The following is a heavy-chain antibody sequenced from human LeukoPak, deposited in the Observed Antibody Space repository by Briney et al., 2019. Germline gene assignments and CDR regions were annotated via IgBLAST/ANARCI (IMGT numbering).Heavy chain of an antibody. D-gene: IGHD6-19*01. CDR2: IYYSGTT. V-gene: IGHV4-59*01. J-gene: IGHJ5*02. Sequence: SETLSLTCTVSGASISSSYWSWIRQPPGKGLEWIGYIYYSGTTKYNPSLRSRVTISIDTSKNQFSLKVNSVTAAGTAVYYCARGQPQRYNSDWYVNWFDPWGQGTLVSVSS. CDR1: GASISSSY. CDR3: ARGQPQRYNSDWYVNWFDP.